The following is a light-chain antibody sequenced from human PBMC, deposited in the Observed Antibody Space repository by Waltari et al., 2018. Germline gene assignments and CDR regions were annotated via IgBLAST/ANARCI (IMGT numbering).Light chain of an antibody. Sequence: SALTQPPSASGSPGQSVSIPCTGTSSDVGAYNYLSWYQQHPGKTPRLMISEVTKRPSGVPERFAGAKSGNTASLTVSGLQTEDEADYYCCSYTDRSTMVFVAGTKLTVL. CDR1: SSDVGAYNY. CDR3: CSYTDRSTMV. J-gene: IGLJ3*02. V-gene: IGLV2-8*01. CDR2: EVT.